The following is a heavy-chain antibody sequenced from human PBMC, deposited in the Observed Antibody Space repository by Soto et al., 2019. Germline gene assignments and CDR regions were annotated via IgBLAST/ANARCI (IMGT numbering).Heavy chain of an antibody. V-gene: IGHV1-18*01. D-gene: IGHD3-3*01. CDR1: GYTFTSYG. CDR2: ISAYNGNT. J-gene: IGHJ5*02. CDR3: ARDNVRFLEWLQGWFDP. Sequence: GASVKVSWKASGYTFTSYGISWGRQAPGQRLEWMGWISAYNGNTNYAQKLQGRGTMTTDTSTSTAYMELRSLRSDDTAVYYCARDNVRFLEWLQGWFDPWGQGTLVTVSS.